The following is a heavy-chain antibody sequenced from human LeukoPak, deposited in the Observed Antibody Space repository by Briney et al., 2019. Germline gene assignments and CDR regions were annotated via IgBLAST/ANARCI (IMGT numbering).Heavy chain of an antibody. Sequence: GGSLRLSCAASGFTFSSYAMSWVRQVPGKGLEWVSAISGSGGSTYYADSVKGRFTISRDNSKNTLYLQMNSLRAEDTAVYYCAKVSGYSGYDSYYFDYWGQGTLVTVSS. D-gene: IGHD5-12*01. CDR3: AKVSGYSGYDSYYFDY. CDR2: ISGSGGST. J-gene: IGHJ4*02. CDR1: GFTFSSYA. V-gene: IGHV3-23*01.